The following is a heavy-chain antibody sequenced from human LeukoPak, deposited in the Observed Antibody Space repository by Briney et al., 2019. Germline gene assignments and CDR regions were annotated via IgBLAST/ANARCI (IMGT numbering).Heavy chain of an antibody. D-gene: IGHD3-22*01. CDR1: GGSISSGDYY. CDR3: ARPYYYDSRIDH. Sequence: SETLSLTCTVSGGSISSGDYYWGWVRQPRGRGREWMAYMYYSGSTYYNPSLKSRVTMSADTSKNQLSLKLNSVTAADTAVYYCARPYYYDSRIDHWGQGILVTVSS. J-gene: IGHJ5*02. V-gene: IGHV4-30-4*01. CDR2: MYYSGST.